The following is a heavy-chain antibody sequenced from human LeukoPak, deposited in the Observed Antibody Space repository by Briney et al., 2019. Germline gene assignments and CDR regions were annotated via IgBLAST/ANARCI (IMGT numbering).Heavy chain of an antibody. D-gene: IGHD1-26*01. J-gene: IGHJ4*02. CDR3: ATIPGGIVGATTYPYYFDY. V-gene: IGHV1-69*06. Sequence: ASVKVSCKASGGTFSSYAISWVRQAPGQGLEWMGGIIPIFGTANYAQKFQGRVTITADKSTSTAYMELSSLRSEDTAVYYCATIPGGIVGATTYPYYFDYWGQGTLVTVSS. CDR2: IIPIFGTA. CDR1: GGTFSSYA.